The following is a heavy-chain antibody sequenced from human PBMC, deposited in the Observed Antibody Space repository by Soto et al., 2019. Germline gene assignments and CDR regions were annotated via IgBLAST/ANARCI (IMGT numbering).Heavy chain of an antibody. V-gene: IGHV1-18*01. CDR3: ARELSITMVRGVIITPHYYYGMDV. Sequence: AASVKVSCKASGYTFTSYGISWVRQAPGQGLEGMGWISAYNGNTNYAQKLQGRVTMTTDTSTSTAYMELRSLRSDDTAVYYCARELSITMVRGVIITPHYYYGMDVWGQGTTVTVSS. CDR2: ISAYNGNT. D-gene: IGHD3-10*01. CDR1: GYTFTSYG. J-gene: IGHJ6*02.